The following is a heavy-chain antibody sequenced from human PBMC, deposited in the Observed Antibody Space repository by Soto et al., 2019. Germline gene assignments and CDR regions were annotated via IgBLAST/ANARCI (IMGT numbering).Heavy chain of an antibody. CDR2: IIPMFGTV. CDR3: ARRTTVGNAFDI. V-gene: IGHV1-69*12. D-gene: IGHD4-17*01. J-gene: IGHJ3*02. Sequence: QVQLVQSGAEVKKPGSSVKVSCKASGGTFSSYAISWVRQAPGQGVEWMGGIIPMFGTVNYAQKFQGRVTITADESTSTAYMELGSLRSEDTAVYYCARRTTVGNAFDIWGQGTMVTVSS. CDR1: GGTFSSYA.